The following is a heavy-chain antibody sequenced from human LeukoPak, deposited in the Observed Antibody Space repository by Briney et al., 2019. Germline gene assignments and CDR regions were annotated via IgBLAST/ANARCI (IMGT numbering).Heavy chain of an antibody. V-gene: IGHV3-53*01. D-gene: IGHD6-19*01. CDR3: ARDMMETVAGTLDY. CDR2: IFSSGST. CDR1: GGSFSGYY. Sequence: ETLSLTCAVYGGSFSGYYWSWIRQPPGKGLEWVSVIFSSGSTYYADSVKGRFTISRDNSKNTLYLQMNSLRAEDTAVYYCARDMMETVAGTLDYWGQGTLVTVSS. J-gene: IGHJ4*02.